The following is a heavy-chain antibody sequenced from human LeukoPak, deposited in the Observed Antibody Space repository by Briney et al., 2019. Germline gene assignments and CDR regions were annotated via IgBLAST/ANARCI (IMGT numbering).Heavy chain of an antibody. V-gene: IGHV3-7*04. J-gene: IGHJ4*02. Sequence: PPEGSLRLSCAASGFTFSSYWMSWVRQAPGKGLEWVANIKQDGSEKYYVDSVKGRFTISRDNAKNSLYLQMNSLRAEDTAVYYCARGTYYYDSSGYYLIYYFDYWGQGTLVTVSS. CDR2: IKQDGSEK. CDR3: ARGTYYYDSSGYYLIYYFDY. CDR1: GFTFSSYW. D-gene: IGHD3-22*01.